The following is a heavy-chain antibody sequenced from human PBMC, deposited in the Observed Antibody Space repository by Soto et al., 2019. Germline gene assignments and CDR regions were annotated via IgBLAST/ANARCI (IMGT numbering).Heavy chain of an antibody. CDR1: GFTFRSYW. CDR2: INSDGSDT. D-gene: IGHD1-26*01. V-gene: IGHV3-74*01. CDR3: IRDFGEVGSTNAFDI. Sequence: PXGSLILSCSASGFTFRSYWMHWVRQAPGKGLVWVSRINSDGSDTSYADFVEGRFTTSRDNAKNTLYLQMNSLRAEDTAVYFCIRDFGEVGSTNAFDIWGRGTVVTVSS. J-gene: IGHJ3*02.